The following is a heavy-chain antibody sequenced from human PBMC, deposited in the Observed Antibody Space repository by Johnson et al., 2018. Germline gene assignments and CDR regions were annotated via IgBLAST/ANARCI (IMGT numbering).Heavy chain of an antibody. CDR3: ARDRRGDCLRCSFDI. D-gene: IGHD2-21*02. CDR1: GGTFSSYA. CDR2: IIPIFGTA. Sequence: QVQLVESGAEVKKPGSSVKVSCKASGGTFSSYAISWVRQAPGQGLEWMGGIIPIFGTANYAQKFQGRVTITADVSTRPAYMELSSLRSEGTAVYYCARDRRGDCLRCSFDIWGQGTMVTVSS. J-gene: IGHJ3*02. V-gene: IGHV1-69*01.